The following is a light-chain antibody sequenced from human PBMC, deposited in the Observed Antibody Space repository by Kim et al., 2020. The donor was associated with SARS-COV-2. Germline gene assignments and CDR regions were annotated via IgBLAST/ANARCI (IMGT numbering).Light chain of an antibody. V-gene: IGLV3-1*01. J-gene: IGLJ1*01. Sequence: VSPGQTASITCSGDKLGDKYASWYQQKPGQSPVLVIYQDSKRPSGIPERFSGSNSGNTATLTISGTQAMDEADYYCQAWDSSTYVFGAGTKVTVL. CDR3: QAWDSSTYV. CDR2: QDS. CDR1: KLGDKY.